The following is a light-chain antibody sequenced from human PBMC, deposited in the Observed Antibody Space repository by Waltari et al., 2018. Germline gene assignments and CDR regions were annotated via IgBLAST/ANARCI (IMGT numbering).Light chain of an antibody. CDR3: QQSYSMPRT. CDR2: AAS. V-gene: IGKV1-39*01. CDR1: QSINSY. J-gene: IGKJ1*01. Sequence: DIQMTQSPSSLSASVGDRITITCRASQSINSYLNWYQQKPGKAPKRLIKAASSFQSGVPARFSGSGSGTDFTLTISSVQPEDFATYYYQQSYSMPRTFGQGTKVEI.